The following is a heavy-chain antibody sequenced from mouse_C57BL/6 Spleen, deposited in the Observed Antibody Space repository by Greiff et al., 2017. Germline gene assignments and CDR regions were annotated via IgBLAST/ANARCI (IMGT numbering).Heavy chain of an antibody. CDR1: GYTFTSYW. V-gene: IGHV1-55*01. CDR3: ARGDDYDSYYAMDY. Sequence: QVQLQQPGAELVKPGASVKMSCKASGYTFTSYWITWVKQRPGQGLEWIGDIYPGSGSTNYNEKFKSKATLTVDTSSSTAYMQLSSLTSEDSAVYYCARGDDYDSYYAMDYWGQGTSVTVSS. J-gene: IGHJ4*01. D-gene: IGHD2-4*01. CDR2: IYPGSGST.